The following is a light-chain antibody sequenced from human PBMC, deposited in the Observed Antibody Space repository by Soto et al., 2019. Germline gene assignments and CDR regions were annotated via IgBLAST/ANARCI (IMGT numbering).Light chain of an antibody. CDR2: EVT. CDR1: SSDVGDYNY. CDR3: SSYAGSNNLL. J-gene: IGLJ2*01. Sequence: QSALTQPPSASGSPGQSVTISCTGTSSDVGDYNYVSWYQQHPGKAPKLIIYEVTKRPSGVPDRFSGSKSGNTASLTVSGLRAGDEAGYYCSSYAGSNNLLFGGGTQLTVL. V-gene: IGLV2-8*01.